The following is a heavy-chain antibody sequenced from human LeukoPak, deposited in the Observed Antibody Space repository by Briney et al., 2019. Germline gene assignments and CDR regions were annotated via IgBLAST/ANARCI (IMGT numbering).Heavy chain of an antibody. V-gene: IGHV1-46*01. CDR2: IDPSRGST. Sequence: ASVKVSCKASGYTFSTYYMHWVRQAPGQGLEWMGVIDPSRGSTNYARKFQGRVTMTSDTSTSTVYMELSSLRSEDTAVYYCARGFCSGGSCYSYDYWGQGTLVTVSS. J-gene: IGHJ4*02. CDR3: ARGFCSGGSCYSYDY. D-gene: IGHD2-15*01. CDR1: GYTFSTYY.